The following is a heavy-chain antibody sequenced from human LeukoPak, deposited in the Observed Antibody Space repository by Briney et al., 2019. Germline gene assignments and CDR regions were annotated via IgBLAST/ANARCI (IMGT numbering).Heavy chain of an antibody. CDR2: IYYSGTT. CDR3: ARINWNYFDY. V-gene: IGHV4-59*08. Sequence: PSETLSLTCTVSGGSISNYYWSWVRQPPGKGLEWIGYIYYSGTTNYNPSLKSRLTMSADRSRNQFSLNLNSVTAADTAVYYCARINWNYFDYWGQGILVTVSS. D-gene: IGHD1-1*01. J-gene: IGHJ4*02. CDR1: GGSISNYY.